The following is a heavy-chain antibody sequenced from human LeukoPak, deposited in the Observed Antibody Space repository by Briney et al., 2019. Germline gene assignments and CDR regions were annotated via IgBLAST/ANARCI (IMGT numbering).Heavy chain of an antibody. V-gene: IGHV4-39*01. J-gene: IGHJ3*02. CDR3: ARPSDSSWYSGGAFDI. D-gene: IGHD6-13*01. CDR1: GGSISSSSYY. Sequence: SETLSLTCTVSGGSISSSSYYWGWIRQPPGKGLEWIGSIYYSGSTYYNPSLKSRVTISVDTSKNQFSLKLSSVTAADTAVYYCARPSDSSWYSGGAFDIWGQGTMVTVSS. CDR2: IYYSGST.